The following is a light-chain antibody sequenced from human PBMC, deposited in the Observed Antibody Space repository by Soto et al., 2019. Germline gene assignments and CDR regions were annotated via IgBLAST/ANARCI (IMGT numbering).Light chain of an antibody. J-gene: IGLJ2*01. Sequence: QSALTQPASVSGSPGQSITISCTGTSSDVGGYNYVSWYQQHPGKAPKLMIYDVSNRPSGVSNRFSGSKSGNTASLTISGLQAEEEADYYCSSYTSSSAVVFGAGTKLIVL. CDR2: DVS. CDR3: SSYTSSSAVV. V-gene: IGLV2-14*01. CDR1: SSDVGGYNY.